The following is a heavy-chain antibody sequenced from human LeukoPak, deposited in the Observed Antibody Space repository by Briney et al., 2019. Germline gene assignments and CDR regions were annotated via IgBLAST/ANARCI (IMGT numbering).Heavy chain of an antibody. CDR3: ARDHDRGNSDY. D-gene: IGHD3-16*01. V-gene: IGHV4-31*03. Sequence: PSETLSLTCTVSGGSISSGGYYWSWIRQHPGKGLEWIGSIYYSGSTYYNPSLKSRLTISVDTSKNQFSLKLSSVTAADTAVYYCARDHDRGNSDYWGQGTLVTVSS. J-gene: IGHJ4*02. CDR2: IYYSGST. CDR1: GGSISSGGYY.